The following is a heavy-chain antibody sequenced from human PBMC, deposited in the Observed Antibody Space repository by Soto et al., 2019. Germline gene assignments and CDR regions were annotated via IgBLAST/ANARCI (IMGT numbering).Heavy chain of an antibody. V-gene: IGHV3-21*01. CDR3: ARSTIMTTVTTYRDY. Sequence: PGGSLRLSCAASGFTFSSYSMNWVRQAPGKGLEWVSSISSSSSYIYYADSVKGRFTISRDNAKNSLYLQMNSLRAEDTAVYYWARSTIMTTVTTYRDYWGQGTLVTVSS. J-gene: IGHJ4*02. CDR2: ISSSSSYI. D-gene: IGHD4-4*01. CDR1: GFTFSSYS.